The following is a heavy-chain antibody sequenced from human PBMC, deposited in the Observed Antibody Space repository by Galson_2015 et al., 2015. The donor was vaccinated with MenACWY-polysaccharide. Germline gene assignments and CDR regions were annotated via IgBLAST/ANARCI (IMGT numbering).Heavy chain of an antibody. V-gene: IGHV3-48*01. Sequence: SLRLSCAASGFTFSSYSMNWVRQAPGKGLEWVSYISSSSSTIYYADPVKGRFTISRDNAKNSLFLQMNSLRAEDTAVYYCARLHCSSTSCYPTDYYYYGMDVWGQGTTVTVSS. D-gene: IGHD2-2*01. CDR1: GFTFSSYS. J-gene: IGHJ6*02. CDR2: ISSSSSTI. CDR3: ARLHCSSTSCYPTDYYYYGMDV.